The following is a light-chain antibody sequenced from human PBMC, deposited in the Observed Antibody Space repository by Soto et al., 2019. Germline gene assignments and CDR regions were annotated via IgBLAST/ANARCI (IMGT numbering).Light chain of an antibody. CDR3: LQHKTFPWT. CDR2: AAS. CDR1: QGIRSD. V-gene: IGKV1-17*01. Sequence: DIQMTQSPSSLSASVGDGVTIACRASQGIRSDLVWYQQQPGKAPKRLIYAASRLESGVPSRFSASGPGTEFTLTISSLQPEDFATYYCLQHKTFPWTFGQGTKV. J-gene: IGKJ1*01.